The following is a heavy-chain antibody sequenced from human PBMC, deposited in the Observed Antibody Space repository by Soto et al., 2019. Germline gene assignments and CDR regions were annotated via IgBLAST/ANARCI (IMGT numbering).Heavy chain of an antibody. CDR2: ISYDGSNK. CDR1: GFTLRSYA. V-gene: IGHV3-30-3*01. Sequence: GGSLRLSCAASGFTLRSYAMHWVRQAPGKGLEWVAVISYDGSNKYYADSVKGRFTISRDNSKNTLYLQMNSLRAEDTAVYYCAREIAAMFDYWGQGTLVTVSS. D-gene: IGHD6-6*01. J-gene: IGHJ4*02. CDR3: AREIAAMFDY.